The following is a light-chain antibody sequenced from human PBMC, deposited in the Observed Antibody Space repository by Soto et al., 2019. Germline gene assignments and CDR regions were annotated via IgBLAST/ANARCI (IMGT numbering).Light chain of an antibody. CDR3: SSFASSNTWV. J-gene: IGLJ3*02. CDR1: SSDVGAYNY. Sequence: QSALTQPPSASGSPGQSVTISCTGTSSDVGAYNYVCWYQQHAGKAPKLVIYEVTKRPSGVPDRFSGSKSANTASLTVSGLQAEDEPDYYCSSFASSNTWVFGGGTKLTVL. V-gene: IGLV2-8*01. CDR2: EVT.